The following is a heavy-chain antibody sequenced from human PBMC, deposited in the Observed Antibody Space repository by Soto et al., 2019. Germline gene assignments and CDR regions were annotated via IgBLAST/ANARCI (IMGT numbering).Heavy chain of an antibody. Sequence: GGSLRLSCAASGFTFSSYAMSWVRQAPGKGLEWVSAISGSGGSTYYADSVKGRFTISRDNSKNTLYLQMNSLRAEDTAVYYCAKVYGYSSSHNVDYWGQRTLVTVSS. CDR3: AKVYGYSSSHNVDY. CDR1: GFTFSSYA. V-gene: IGHV3-23*01. J-gene: IGHJ4*02. D-gene: IGHD6-6*01. CDR2: ISGSGGST.